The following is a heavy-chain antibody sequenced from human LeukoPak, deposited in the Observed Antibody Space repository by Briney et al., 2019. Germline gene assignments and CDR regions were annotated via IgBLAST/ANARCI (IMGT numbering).Heavy chain of an antibody. CDR3: ARNHGSSWYGPPDY. D-gene: IGHD6-13*01. CDR2: SNPNSGGT. J-gene: IGHJ4*02. V-gene: IGHV1-2*02. Sequence: GASVKVSCKASGYTFTGYYMHWVRQAPGQGLEWMGWSNPNSGGTNYAQKFQGRVTMTRDTSISTAYMELSRLRSDDTAVYYCARNHGSSWYGPPDYWGQGTLVTVSS. CDR1: GYTFTGYY.